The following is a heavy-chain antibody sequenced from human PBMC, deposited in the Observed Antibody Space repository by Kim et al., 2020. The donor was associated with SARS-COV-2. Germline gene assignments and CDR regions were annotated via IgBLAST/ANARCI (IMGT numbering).Heavy chain of an antibody. CDR2: INHSGST. V-gene: IGHV4-34*01. Sequence: SETLSLTCAAYGGSFSGYYWSWIRQPPGKGLEWIGEINHSGSTNYNPSLKSRVTISVDTSKNQFSLKLSSVTAADTAVYYCARGHKTDIVVVPAALYWYFDLWGRGTLVTVSS. CDR1: GGSFSGYY. CDR3: ARGHKTDIVVVPAALYWYFDL. D-gene: IGHD2-2*01. J-gene: IGHJ2*01.